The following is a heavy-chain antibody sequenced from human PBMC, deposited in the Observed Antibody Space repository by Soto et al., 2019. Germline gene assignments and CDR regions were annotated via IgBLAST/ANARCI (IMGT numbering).Heavy chain of an antibody. Sequence: VKVSCKASGYTFTSYDINWVRQATGQGLEWMGWMNPNSGNTGYAQKFQGRVTITRDTSASTAYMELSSLRSEDTAVYYCARAITMKSLDYWGQGTLVTVSS. D-gene: IGHD3-22*01. CDR3: ARAITMKSLDY. CDR1: GYTFTSYD. CDR2: MNPNSGNT. V-gene: IGHV1-8*01. J-gene: IGHJ4*02.